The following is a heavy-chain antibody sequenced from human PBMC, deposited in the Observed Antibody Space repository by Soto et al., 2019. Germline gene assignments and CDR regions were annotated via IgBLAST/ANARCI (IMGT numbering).Heavy chain of an antibody. CDR3: ATSSLFEYSSSFRRVYFDY. J-gene: IGHJ4*02. V-gene: IGHV3-30-3*01. Sequence: LRLSCAASGFTFSSYAMHWVRQAPGKGLEWVAVISYDGSNKYYADSVKGRFTISRDNSKNTLYLQMNSLRAEDTAVYYCATSSLFEYSSSFRRVYFDYWGQGTLVTVSS. CDR1: GFTFSSYA. D-gene: IGHD6-6*01. CDR2: ISYDGSNK.